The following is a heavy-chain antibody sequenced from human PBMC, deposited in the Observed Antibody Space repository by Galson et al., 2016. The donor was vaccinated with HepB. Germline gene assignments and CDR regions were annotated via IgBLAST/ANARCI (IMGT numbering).Heavy chain of an antibody. D-gene: IGHD6-19*01. V-gene: IGHV1-18*01. CDR3: ARSPQWLEHFDY. J-gene: IGHJ4*02. CDR1: GYTITSYG. CDR2: ISGYNGNT. Sequence: SVKVSCKASGYTITSYGISWVRQAPGQGLEWMGWISGYNGNTNYAQKLQGRVTLTRDTSTSTVYLELSSLRSEDTAVYYCARSPQWLEHFDYWGQGTLVTVSS.